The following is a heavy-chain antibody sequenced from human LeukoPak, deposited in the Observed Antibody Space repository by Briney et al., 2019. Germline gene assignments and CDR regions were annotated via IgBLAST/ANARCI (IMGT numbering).Heavy chain of an antibody. V-gene: IGHV1-18*01. CDR2: ISAYNGNT. CDR3: ARDRILTGIAAADVRGPYYYYYMDV. D-gene: IGHD6-13*01. J-gene: IGHJ6*03. CDR1: GYTFTSYG. Sequence: ASVKVSCKASGYTFTSYGISWVRQAPGQGLEWMGWISAYNGNTNYAQKLQGRVTMTTDTSTSTAYMELRSLRSDDTAVYYCARDRILTGIAAADVRGPYYYYYMDVWGKGTTVTVSS.